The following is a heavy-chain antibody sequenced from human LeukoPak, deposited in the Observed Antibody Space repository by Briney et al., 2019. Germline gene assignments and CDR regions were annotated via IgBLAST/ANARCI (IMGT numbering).Heavy chain of an antibody. CDR1: GGSISSYY. Sequence: SDTLSLPRTVSGGSISSYYWSWIRQPPGKGREWIGYIYYSGSTNYNPSLKSRVTISVDTSKNQFSLKLSSVTAADTAVYYCAREVEQLVRGGWFDPWGQGTLVTVSS. CDR3: AREVEQLVRGGWFDP. CDR2: IYYSGST. J-gene: IGHJ5*02. V-gene: IGHV4-59*01. D-gene: IGHD6-13*01.